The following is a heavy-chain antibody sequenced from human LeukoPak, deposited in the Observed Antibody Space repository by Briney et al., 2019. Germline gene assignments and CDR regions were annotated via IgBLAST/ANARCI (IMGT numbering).Heavy chain of an antibody. CDR3: AKVCSGHDFSFDY. J-gene: IGHJ4*02. CDR2: ISGSGGST. D-gene: IGHD5-12*01. V-gene: IGHV3-23*01. Sequence: GGSLRLSCAASGFTFSSYAMSWVCQAPGKGLEWVSAISGSGGSTYYADSVKGRFTISRDNSKNTPYLQMNSLRAEDTAVYYCAKVCSGHDFSFDYWGQGTLVTVSS. CDR1: GFTFSSYA.